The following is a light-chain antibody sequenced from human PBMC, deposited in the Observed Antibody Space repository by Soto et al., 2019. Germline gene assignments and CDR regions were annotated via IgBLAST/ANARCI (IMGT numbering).Light chain of an antibody. Sequence: DIVMTQSPASLAVSLGERTTINCKSSQSVLYSSNNKNYLVWYQQKPGQPPKLLIYWASTRESGVPDRFSGSGSGTDFTLTISSLQAEDVAVYYCQQYYSTPLTFGGGTKV. J-gene: IGKJ4*01. CDR3: QQYYSTPLT. CDR2: WAS. CDR1: QSVLYSSNNKNY. V-gene: IGKV4-1*01.